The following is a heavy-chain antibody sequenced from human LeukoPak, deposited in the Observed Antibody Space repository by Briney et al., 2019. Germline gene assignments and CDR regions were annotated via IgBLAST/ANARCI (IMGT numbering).Heavy chain of an antibody. J-gene: IGHJ5*02. CDR1: GGSISTSYY. CDR2: IYYSGST. V-gene: IGHV4-39*07. D-gene: IGHD3-10*01. Sequence: SETLSLTCTVSGGSISTSYYWGWIRQPPGKGLEWIGSIYYSGSTYYNPSLKSRVAISLNTSKNQFSLKLSSVTAADTAVYYCARESECYYGSGSYECRWFDPWGLGTLVTVSS. CDR3: ARESECYYGSGSYECRWFDP.